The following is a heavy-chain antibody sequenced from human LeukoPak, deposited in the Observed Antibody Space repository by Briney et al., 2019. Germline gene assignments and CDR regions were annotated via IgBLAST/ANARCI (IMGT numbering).Heavy chain of an antibody. CDR3: AKDLGVMTTVFSLIDY. CDR1: GFTFSSYG. Sequence: GGSLRLSCAASGFTFSSYGMHWVRQAPGKGLEWVAFIRYDGSNKYYADSVKGRFTISRDNSKNTLYLQMNSLRAEDTAVYYCAKDLGVMTTVFSLIDYWGQGTLVTVSS. CDR2: IRYDGSNK. D-gene: IGHD4-17*01. J-gene: IGHJ4*02. V-gene: IGHV3-30*02.